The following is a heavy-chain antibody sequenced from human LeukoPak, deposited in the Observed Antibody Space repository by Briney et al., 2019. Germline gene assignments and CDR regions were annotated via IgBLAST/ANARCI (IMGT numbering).Heavy chain of an antibody. CDR3: ASSSGWYGDY. D-gene: IGHD6-19*01. Sequence: ASVKVSCKASGGTFSSYAISWVRQAPGQGLEWMGRIIPIFGTANYAQKFQGRVTITADKSTSTAYMELSSLRPEDTAVYYCASSSGWYGDYWGQGTLVTVSS. CDR1: GGTFSSYA. J-gene: IGHJ4*02. CDR2: IIPIFGTA. V-gene: IGHV1-69*06.